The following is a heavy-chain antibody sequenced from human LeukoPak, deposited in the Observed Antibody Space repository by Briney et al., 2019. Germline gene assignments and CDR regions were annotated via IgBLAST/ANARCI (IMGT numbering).Heavy chain of an antibody. D-gene: IGHD3-10*01. V-gene: IGHV3-30*19. J-gene: IGHJ4*02. CDR1: GFTFSSYG. CDR3: ARDHSMVRGVIDY. Sequence: PGGSLRLSCAASGFTFSSYGMHWVRQAPGKGLEWVAVISYDGSNKYYADSVKGRFTISRDNSKNTLYLQMNSLRAEDTAVYYCARDHSMVRGVIDYWGQGTLVTVSS. CDR2: ISYDGSNK.